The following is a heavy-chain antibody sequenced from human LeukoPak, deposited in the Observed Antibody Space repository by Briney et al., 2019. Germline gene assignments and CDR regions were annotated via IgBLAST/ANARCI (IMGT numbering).Heavy chain of an antibody. CDR1: GGSINSYY. CDR3: ARESGSYLWRSWLNP. CDR2: IYNSGNT. J-gene: IGHJ5*02. D-gene: IGHD3-16*01. Sequence: SETLSLTCTVSGGSINSYYWTWIRQPPGKGLEWIGNIYNSGNTNYNPSLKSRVTISVDTSKNQFSLKLNSVTAADTAVYYCARESGSYLWRSWLNPWGQGTLVTFSS. V-gene: IGHV4-59*01.